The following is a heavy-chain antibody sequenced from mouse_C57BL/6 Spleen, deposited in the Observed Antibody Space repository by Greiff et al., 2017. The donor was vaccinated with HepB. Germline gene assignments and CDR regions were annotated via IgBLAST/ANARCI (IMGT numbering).Heavy chain of an antibody. CDR3: ARPVQLSYDGYDYAMDY. CDR2: IDPSDSET. Sequence: QVQLQQPGAELVRPGSSVKLSCKASGYTFTSYWMHWVKQRPIQGLEWIGNIDPSDSETHYNQKFKDKATLTVDKSSSTAYMQLSSLTSEDSAVYYCARPVQLSYDGYDYAMDYWGHGTSVTVSS. J-gene: IGHJ4*01. CDR1: GYTFTSYW. D-gene: IGHD2-3*01. V-gene: IGHV1-52*01.